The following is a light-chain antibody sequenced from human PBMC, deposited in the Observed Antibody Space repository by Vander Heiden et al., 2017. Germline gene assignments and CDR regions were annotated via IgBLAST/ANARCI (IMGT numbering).Light chain of an antibody. Sequence: IVLTQSPGTLSLSPGERATLSCRASQSVTSNHLAWYQQIPGQAPRLLIFDAARRATGISDRFSGSGSGTDFTLTINRLEPQDFAVYFCQQYATSPLTFGQGTRLDIK. CDR2: DAA. CDR1: QSVTSNH. J-gene: IGKJ5*01. V-gene: IGKV3-20*01. CDR3: QQYATSPLT.